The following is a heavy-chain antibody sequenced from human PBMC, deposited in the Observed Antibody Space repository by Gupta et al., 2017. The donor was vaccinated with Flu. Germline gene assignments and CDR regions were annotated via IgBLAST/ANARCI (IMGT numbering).Heavy chain of an antibody. CDR3: AKDWKWNYNNYGMNV. CDR2: ISYDGSNK. J-gene: IGHJ6*02. V-gene: IGHV3-30*18. CDR1: GFSFSNYG. Sequence: QEQVVESGGGVVQPGRSLRLSCAASGFSFSNYGMLRVRQAPGKGLEWVAVISYDGSNKYYADSVKGRFTISRDNSKNTLYLQMNSLRTEDTAVYHCAKDWKWNYNNYGMNVWGQGTTVTVSS. D-gene: IGHD1-7*01.